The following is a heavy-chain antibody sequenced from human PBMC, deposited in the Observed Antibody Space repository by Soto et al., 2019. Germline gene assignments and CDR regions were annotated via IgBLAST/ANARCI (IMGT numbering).Heavy chain of an antibody. J-gene: IGHJ6*04. CDR1: GFTVSSNY. CDR3: ARGVGWVDV. D-gene: IGHD3-16*01. V-gene: IGHV3-66*01. Sequence: EVQLVESGGGLVQPGGSMRLSCAASGFTVSSNYIGWVRQAPGKGLEWVSFIHSGGGTYYADSVKGRFTISRDNSKNTLYLQLNSLRAEDTAGYYCARGVGWVDVRGKGTTVTASS. CDR2: IHSGGGT.